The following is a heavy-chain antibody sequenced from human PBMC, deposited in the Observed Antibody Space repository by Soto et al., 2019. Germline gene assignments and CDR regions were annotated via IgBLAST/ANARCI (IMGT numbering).Heavy chain of an antibody. V-gene: IGHV4-39*01. D-gene: IGHD1-1*01. CDR2: IYYSGST. CDR3: SRSRPTGRRDYYYYGMDV. J-gene: IGHJ6*02. CDR1: GGSISSSSYY. Sequence: NPSETLSLTCTVSGGSISSSSYYWGWIRQPPGKGLEWIGSIYYSGSTYYNPSLKSRFTISRDNSKNTVYLQLNSLRGEDTAVYYCSRSRPTGRRDYYYYGMDVWGQGTPVTVSS.